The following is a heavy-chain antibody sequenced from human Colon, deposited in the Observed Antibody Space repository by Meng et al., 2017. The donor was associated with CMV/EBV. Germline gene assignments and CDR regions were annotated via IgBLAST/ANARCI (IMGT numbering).Heavy chain of an antibody. Sequence: GYNFNQYAINWVRQAPGQGLEWLGWINTISGHPTYAQDFTGRFVFSLDASVSTAYLQISSLAAEDTAIYYCTRDSGSIGWYNWFDPWGQGTLVTVSS. V-gene: IGHV7-4-1*02. CDR3: TRDSGSIGWYNWFDP. D-gene: IGHD6-19*01. J-gene: IGHJ5*02. CDR1: GYNFNQYA. CDR2: INTISGHP.